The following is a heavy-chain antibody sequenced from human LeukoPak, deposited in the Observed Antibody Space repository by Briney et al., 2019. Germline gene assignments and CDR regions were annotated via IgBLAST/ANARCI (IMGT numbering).Heavy chain of an antibody. CDR3: ARGAWIQLWFVY. Sequence: SETLSLTCAVYGGSFSGYYWSWIRQPPGKGLEWIGEINHSGSTNYNPSLKSRVTILVDTSKNQFSLKLSSVTAADTAVYYCARGAWIQLWFVYWGQGTLVTVSS. V-gene: IGHV4-34*01. J-gene: IGHJ4*02. CDR1: GGSFSGYY. D-gene: IGHD5-18*01. CDR2: INHSGST.